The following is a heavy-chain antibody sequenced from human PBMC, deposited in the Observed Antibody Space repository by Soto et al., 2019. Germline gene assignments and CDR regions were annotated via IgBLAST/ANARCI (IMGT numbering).Heavy chain of an antibody. CDR2: ISGSGGST. CDR1: GFTFSSYA. V-gene: IGHV3-23*01. CDR3: AKDQYSAATIDPGVFDY. J-gene: IGHJ4*02. Sequence: GGSLRLSCAASGFTFSSYAMSWVRQAPGKGLEWVSAISGSGGSTYYADSVKGRFTISRDNSKNTLYLQMNSLRAEDTAVYYCAKDQYSAATIDPGVFDYWGQGTLVTVSS. D-gene: IGHD5-12*01.